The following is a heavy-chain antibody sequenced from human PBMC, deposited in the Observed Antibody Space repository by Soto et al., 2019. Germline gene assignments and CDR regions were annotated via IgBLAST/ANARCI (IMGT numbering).Heavy chain of an antibody. J-gene: IGHJ5*02. CDR2: ISAYNGNT. Sequence: ASVKVSCKASGYTFTSYGISWVRQAPGQGLEWMGWISAYNGNTNYAQKLQGRVTMTTDTSTSTAYMELRSLRFDDTAVYYCARDRSGGNWFDPWGQGTLVTVSS. CDR3: ARDRSGGNWFDP. CDR1: GYTFTSYG. V-gene: IGHV1-18*01.